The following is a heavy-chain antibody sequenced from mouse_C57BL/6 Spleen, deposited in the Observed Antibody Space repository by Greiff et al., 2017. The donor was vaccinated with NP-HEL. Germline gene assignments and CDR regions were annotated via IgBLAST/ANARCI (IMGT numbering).Heavy chain of an antibody. CDR3: ARKRDGKEYFDY. Sequence: VQLQQSGPELVKPGASVKISCKASGYSFTGYYMNWVKQSPEKSLEWIGEINPSTGGTTYNQKFKAKATLTVDKSSSTAYMQLKSLTSEDSAVYYCARKRDGKEYFDYWGQGTTLTVSS. CDR1: GYSFTGYY. D-gene: IGHD2-1*01. CDR2: INPSTGGT. V-gene: IGHV1-42*01. J-gene: IGHJ2*01.